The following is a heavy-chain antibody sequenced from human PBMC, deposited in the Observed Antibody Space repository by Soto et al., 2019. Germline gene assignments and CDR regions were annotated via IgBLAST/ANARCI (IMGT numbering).Heavy chain of an antibody. Sequence: ASVKVSCKASGGSLSTNPISWVRQAPGQGLEWMGGTGSGTGPGNHAQKFQGRLTVTADKSTGTVYMELTNLSSEDTAVYYCARRDSGGFFRFFDSWGKGTLVTVYS. CDR3: ARRDSGGFFRFFDS. CDR1: GGSLSTNP. J-gene: IGHJ4*02. V-gene: IGHV1-69*06. D-gene: IGHD2-15*01. CDR2: TGSGTGPG.